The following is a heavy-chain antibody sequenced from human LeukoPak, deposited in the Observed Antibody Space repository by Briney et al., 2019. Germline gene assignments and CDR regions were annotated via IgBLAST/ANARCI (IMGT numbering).Heavy chain of an antibody. CDR1: GYTFTNYY. CDR2: INPNSGGT. D-gene: IGHD3-10*01. V-gene: IGHV1-2*02. J-gene: IGHJ4*02. Sequence: ASVKVSCKASGYTFTNYYMHWVRQAPGQGLEWMGWINPNSGGTNSAQKFQGRVTMTRDTSISTAYMELSRLTSDDTAVYYCARDSDPTYYFGSGSYHSYWGQGTLVTVSS. CDR3: ARDSDPTYYFGSGSYHSY.